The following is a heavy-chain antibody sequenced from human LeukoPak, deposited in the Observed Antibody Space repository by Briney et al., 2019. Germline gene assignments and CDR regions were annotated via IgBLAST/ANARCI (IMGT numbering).Heavy chain of an antibody. J-gene: IGHJ4*02. V-gene: IGHV4-34*01. Sequence: KPSETLSLTCAVYGGSFSGYYWSWIRQPPGKGLEWIGEINHSGSTNYNPSLKSRVTISVDTSKNQFSLKLSSVTAADTAVYYCARENPIYDILTGYYAEISYYFDYWGQGTLVTVSS. CDR2: INHSGST. D-gene: IGHD3-9*01. CDR3: ARENPIYDILTGYYAEISYYFDY. CDR1: GGSFSGYY.